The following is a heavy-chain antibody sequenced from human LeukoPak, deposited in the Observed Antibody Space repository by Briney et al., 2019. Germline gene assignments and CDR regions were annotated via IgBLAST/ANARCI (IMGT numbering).Heavy chain of an antibody. V-gene: IGHV4-34*01. Sequence: SETLSLTCAVYGGSFSGYYWSWLPQPQGKGREWTGEINHSGSTNYNPSLKSRVTISVDTSKNQFSLKLSSVTAADTAVYYCARGLYDFWSGYYIAWFDPWGQGTLVTVSS. J-gene: IGHJ5*02. CDR1: GGSFSGYY. CDR3: ARGLYDFWSGYYIAWFDP. CDR2: INHSGST. D-gene: IGHD3-3*01.